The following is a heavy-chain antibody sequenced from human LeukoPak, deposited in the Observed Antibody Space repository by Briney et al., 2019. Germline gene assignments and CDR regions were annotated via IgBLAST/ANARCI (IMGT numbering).Heavy chain of an antibody. CDR2: IIPIFGSS. V-gene: IGHV1-69*13. Sequence: ASVKVSCKASGGTFSSYAISWVRQAPGQGLEWMGGIIPIFGSSNYAQKFQGRVTITADESTTTAYMELSSLRSEDTAVYYCARVTHTELSTWFDPWGQGTLVTVSS. D-gene: IGHD5-18*01. CDR3: ARVTHTELSTWFDP. CDR1: GGTFSSYA. J-gene: IGHJ5*02.